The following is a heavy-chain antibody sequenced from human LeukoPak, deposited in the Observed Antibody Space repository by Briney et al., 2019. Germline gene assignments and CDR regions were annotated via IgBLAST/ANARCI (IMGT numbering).Heavy chain of an antibody. Sequence: SETLSLTCTVSGGSISSSSYYWGWIRQPPGKGLEWIGSIYYSGSTYYNPSLKSRVTISVDTSKNQFSLKLSSVTAADTAVYYCARGGIVATRITTWFDPWGQGTLVTVSS. J-gene: IGHJ5*02. CDR3: ARGGIVATRITTWFDP. D-gene: IGHD5-12*01. CDR1: GGSISSSSYY. V-gene: IGHV4-39*01. CDR2: IYYSGST.